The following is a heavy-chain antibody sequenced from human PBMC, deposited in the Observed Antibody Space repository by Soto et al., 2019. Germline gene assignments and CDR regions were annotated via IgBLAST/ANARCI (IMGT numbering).Heavy chain of an antibody. Sequence: EVQLVESGGGVVQPGGSRRPSCKASGFTFNTHGMHWAPQAPGKGLVWVSCIFFDGITTNYADSVKGRLTVSRDNAKNTVYLHVNTLRDEDTAVYYCARGGAMGVDYWGQGTLVTVSS. CDR1: GFTFNTHG. V-gene: IGHV3-74*01. D-gene: IGHD1-26*01. CDR2: IFFDGITT. CDR3: ARGGAMGVDY. J-gene: IGHJ4*02.